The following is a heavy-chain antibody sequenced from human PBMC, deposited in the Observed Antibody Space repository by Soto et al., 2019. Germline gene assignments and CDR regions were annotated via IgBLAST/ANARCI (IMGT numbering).Heavy chain of an antibody. CDR1: GGSISSYY. D-gene: IGHD3-16*01. J-gene: IGHJ4*02. Sequence: SETLSLTCTVSGGSISSYYWSWIRQPPGKGLEWIGYIYYSGSTNYNPSLKSRVTISVDTSKNQFSLKLSSVTAADTAVYYCARGLRPTGELDYWGQGTLVTVSS. CDR3: ARGLRPTGELDY. V-gene: IGHV4-59*01. CDR2: IYYSGST.